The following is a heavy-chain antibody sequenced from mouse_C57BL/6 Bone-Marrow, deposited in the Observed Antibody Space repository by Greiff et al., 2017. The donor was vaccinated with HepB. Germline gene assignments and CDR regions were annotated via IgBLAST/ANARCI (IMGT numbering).Heavy chain of an antibody. CDR1: GYAFSSSW. Sequence: VKLLESGPELVKPGASVKISCKASGYAFSSSWMNWVKQRPGKGLEWIGRIYPGDGDTNYNGKFKGKATLTADKSSSTAYMQLSSLTSEDSAVYFCARYGNWWDFDVWGTGTTVTVSS. CDR2: IYPGDGDT. CDR3: ARYGNWWDFDV. J-gene: IGHJ1*03. D-gene: IGHD2-1*01. V-gene: IGHV1-82*01.